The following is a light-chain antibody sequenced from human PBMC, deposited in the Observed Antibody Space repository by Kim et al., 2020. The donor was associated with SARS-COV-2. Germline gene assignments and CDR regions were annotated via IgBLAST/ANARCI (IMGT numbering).Light chain of an antibody. V-gene: IGKV3-15*01. CDR3: QHDNKWPPWT. J-gene: IGKJ1*01. CDR1: RSVNRI. CDR2: AGS. Sequence: SPGERVNVACKASRSVNRILAWYQQKPGQAPSLLINAGSAMATGLPARFSGSGNGTEFTLTISSLQSDDYAIYYCQHDNKWPPWTFGQGTKVDIK.